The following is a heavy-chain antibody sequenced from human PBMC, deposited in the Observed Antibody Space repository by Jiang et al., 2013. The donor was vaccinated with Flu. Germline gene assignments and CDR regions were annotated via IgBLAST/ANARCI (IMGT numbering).Heavy chain of an antibody. D-gene: IGHD2-15*01. Sequence: KPGSSVKVSCKASGGTFSSYAISWVRQAPGQGLEWMGGIIPIFGTANYAQKFQGRVTITADESTSTAYMELSSLRSEDTAVYYCARGRWWEVETYYFDYWGQGTLVTVSS. V-gene: IGHV1-69*01. CDR2: IIPIFGTA. J-gene: IGHJ4*02. CDR3: ARGRWWEVETYYFDY. CDR1: GGTFSSYA.